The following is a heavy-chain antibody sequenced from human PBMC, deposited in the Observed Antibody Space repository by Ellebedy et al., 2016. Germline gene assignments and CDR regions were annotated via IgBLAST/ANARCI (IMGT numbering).Heavy chain of an antibody. CDR1: GGTFSSDA. J-gene: IGHJ3*02. CDR2: IIPVFGVP. V-gene: IGHV1-69*13. CDR3: ARDDENHDAFDI. D-gene: IGHD1-14*01. Sequence: SVKVSCXASGGTFSSDAISWVRQAPGQGLEWMGGIIPVFGVPYYAQSFQGRVTITADESTSTVYMELSSLRSEDTAVYYCARDDENHDAFDIWGQGTMVTVSS.